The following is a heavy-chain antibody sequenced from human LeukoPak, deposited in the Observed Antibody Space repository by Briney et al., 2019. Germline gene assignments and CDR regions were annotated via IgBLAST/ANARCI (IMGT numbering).Heavy chain of an antibody. V-gene: IGHV4-30-2*01. D-gene: IGHD1-26*01. CDR1: GGSISSGGYY. J-gene: IGHJ4*02. CDR3: ARVGATRSNRESPIYYFDY. Sequence: PSETLSLTCTVSGGSISSGGYYWSWIRQPPGKGLEWIGYIYHSGSTYYNPSLKSRVTISVDRSKNLFSLKLSSVTAADTAVYYCARVGATRSNRESPIYYFDYWGQGTLVTVSS. CDR2: IYHSGST.